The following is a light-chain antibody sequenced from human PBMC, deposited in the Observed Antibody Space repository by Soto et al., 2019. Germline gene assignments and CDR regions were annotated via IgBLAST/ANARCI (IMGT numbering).Light chain of an antibody. V-gene: IGKV3D-20*02. CDR3: QQRSNWPPIT. J-gene: IGKJ5*01. Sequence: EIVLTQSPGTLSLSPGERAHLSGRASQSVSNNYLAWYQQKPGQATRLLIYGASNRANGIPDRFSGSGSGTDFTLTLSRLEPEDYALYYCQQRSNWPPITFGQGTRLEIK. CDR1: QSVSNNY. CDR2: GAS.